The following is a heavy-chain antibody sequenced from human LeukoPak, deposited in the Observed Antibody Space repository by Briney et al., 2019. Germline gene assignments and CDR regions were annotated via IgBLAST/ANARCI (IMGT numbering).Heavy chain of an antibody. J-gene: IGHJ6*03. CDR1: GFALNTYA. D-gene: IGHD1-1*01. V-gene: IGHV3-23*01. Sequence: PGGSLRLSCAASGFALNTYAMTWVRQAPGKGLEWVSTISGTYGSTYHADSVKGRFTVSRDNFKNTAYLQMNSLRAEDTAVYYCARVAERRSYFFYMDVWGKGTTVTVSS. CDR2: ISGTYGST. CDR3: ARVAERRSYFFYMDV.